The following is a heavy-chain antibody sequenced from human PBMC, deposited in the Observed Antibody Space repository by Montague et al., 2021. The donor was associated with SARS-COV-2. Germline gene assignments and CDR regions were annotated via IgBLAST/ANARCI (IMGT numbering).Heavy chain of an antibody. CDR1: GDSISNYS. D-gene: IGHD4-11*01. Sequence: SETLSLTCSVSGDSISNYSWSWIRQSPGKGLEWIGYIYYSGSTNYNPSLMSRVTISVGTSKNQVSLKLTSVTAADTAVYYCARHLRVTTVTSHMYHYAMDVWGQGTTVTVSS. V-gene: IGHV4-59*08. J-gene: IGHJ6*02. CDR2: IYYSGST. CDR3: ARHLRVTTVTSHMYHYAMDV.